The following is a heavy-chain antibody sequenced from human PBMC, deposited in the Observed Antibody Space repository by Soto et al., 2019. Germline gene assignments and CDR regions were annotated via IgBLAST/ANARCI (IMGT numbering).Heavy chain of an antibody. CDR2: IYSSGST. V-gene: IGHV4-61*01. Sequence: SETLSLTCTVSGASVSRGNYYWSWIRQSPGKGLEWIGFIYSSGSTNYSPSLKSRVTMSLDTSKNQFSLRLTSVTAADTAMYYCARTVHKNWELPGNLSFRAQRTPVPVSS. CDR1: GASVSRGNYY. D-gene: IGHD1-26*01. J-gene: IGHJ1*01. CDR3: ARTVHKNWELPGNLSF.